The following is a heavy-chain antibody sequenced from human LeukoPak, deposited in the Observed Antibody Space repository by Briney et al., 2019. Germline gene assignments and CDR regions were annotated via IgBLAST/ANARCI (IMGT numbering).Heavy chain of an antibody. Sequence: SETLSLTCAVYGGSFSGYYWSWIRQPPGKGLEWIGEINHSGSTNYNPSLKSRVIISVDTSKNQFSLKLSSVTAADTAVYYCARGGGGYCSSTSCRNYYYYYMDVWGKGTTVTVSS. D-gene: IGHD2-2*01. CDR3: ARGGGGYCSSTSCRNYYYYYMDV. V-gene: IGHV4-34*01. J-gene: IGHJ6*03. CDR1: GGSFSGYY. CDR2: INHSGST.